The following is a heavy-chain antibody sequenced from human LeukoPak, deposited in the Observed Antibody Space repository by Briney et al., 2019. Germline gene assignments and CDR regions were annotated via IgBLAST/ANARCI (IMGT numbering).Heavy chain of an antibody. Sequence: GGSLRLSCAASGFTFSSYWMNWARQAPGKGLEWVSSISSSSSYIYYADSVKGRFTISRDNAKNSLYLQMNSLRAEDTAVYYCARDLPRFDYWGQGTLVTVSS. V-gene: IGHV3-21*01. CDR2: ISSSSSYI. J-gene: IGHJ4*02. CDR3: ARDLPRFDY. CDR1: GFTFSSYW.